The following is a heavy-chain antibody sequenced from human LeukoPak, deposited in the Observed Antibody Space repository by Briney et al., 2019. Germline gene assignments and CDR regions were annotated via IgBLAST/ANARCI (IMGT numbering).Heavy chain of an antibody. CDR1: GGSISSSSYY. CDR2: IYYSGST. CDR3: ARHSRDPRSGPSFDY. Sequence: SETLSLTCTVSGGSISSSSYYWGWIRQPPGKGLEWIGSIYYSGSTYYNPSLKSRVTISVDTSKNQFSLKLSSVTAADTTMYYCARHSRDPRSGPSFDYWGQGTLATVSS. J-gene: IGHJ4*02. V-gene: IGHV4-39*01. D-gene: IGHD2-15*01.